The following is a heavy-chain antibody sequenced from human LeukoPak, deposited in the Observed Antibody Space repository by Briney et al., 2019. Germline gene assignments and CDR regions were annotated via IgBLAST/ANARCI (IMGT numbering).Heavy chain of an antibody. CDR2: VTSSGGHM. J-gene: IGHJ4*02. V-gene: IGHV3-11*04. Sequence: PGGSLRLSCAASGFIFSDYYMTWIRQAPGKGLEWVSYVTSSGGHMYYADSAKGRFTISRDNAKTSLDLQMNSLRAEDTAVYYCASYIVGPTLDNWGQGTLVIVSS. CDR3: ASYIVGPTLDN. D-gene: IGHD1-26*01. CDR1: GFIFSDYY.